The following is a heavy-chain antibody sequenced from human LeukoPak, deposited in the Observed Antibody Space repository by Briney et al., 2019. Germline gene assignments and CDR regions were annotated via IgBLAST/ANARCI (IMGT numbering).Heavy chain of an antibody. CDR3: ARLAARPHNYYYYGMDV. V-gene: IGHV5-51*01. CDR2: TYPGDSDT. Sequence: GESLKISCKGSGYSFTSYWIGWVRQMPGKGLEWMGITYPGDSDTRYSPSFQGQVTISVDKSISTAYLQWSSLKASDTAMYYCARLAARPHNYYYYGMDVWGQGTTVTVSS. J-gene: IGHJ6*02. CDR1: GYSFTSYW. D-gene: IGHD6-6*01.